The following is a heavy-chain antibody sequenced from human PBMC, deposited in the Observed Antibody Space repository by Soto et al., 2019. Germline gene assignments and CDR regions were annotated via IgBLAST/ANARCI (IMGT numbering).Heavy chain of an antibody. J-gene: IGHJ6*02. CDR3: AIDMNWNADYYYYYGMDV. Sequence: GGSLRLSCAASGFTFSSYGMHWVRQAPGKGLEWVAVIWYDGSNKYYADSVKGQFTISRDNSKNTLYLQMNSLRAEDTAVYYCAIDMNWNADYYYYYGMDVWGQGTTVTVSS. V-gene: IGHV3-33*01. CDR1: GFTFSSYG. D-gene: IGHD1-1*01. CDR2: IWYDGSNK.